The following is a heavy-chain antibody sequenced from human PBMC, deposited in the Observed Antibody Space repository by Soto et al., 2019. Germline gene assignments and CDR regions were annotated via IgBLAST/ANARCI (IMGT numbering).Heavy chain of an antibody. CDR1: GFTFSGYD. CDR3: NYYDSSGHRSFDY. D-gene: IGHD3-22*01. V-gene: IGHV3-73*01. Sequence: GASLRLSXAASGFTFSGYDMHPVRQVSGNGMEWFGLIRSKANSYAAAYAASVKGRCTISRDDSKNTAYLQMTSLKTEDTAVYYCNYYDSSGHRSFDYWGQGTLVTVSS. J-gene: IGHJ4*02. CDR2: IRSKANSYAA.